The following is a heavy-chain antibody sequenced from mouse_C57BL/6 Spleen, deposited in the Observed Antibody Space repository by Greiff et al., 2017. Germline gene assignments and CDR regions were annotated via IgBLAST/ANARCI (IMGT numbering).Heavy chain of an antibody. D-gene: IGHD2-1*01. Sequence: QVQLQQSGAELVKPGASVTISCKASGYAFSSYWMNWVKQRPGKGLEWIGLIYPGGGDTNYTGKFKGQATLTADKSSSTAYMQLSSLTSEDSAVDFCARGDYGNFFDDWGKGTTLTVSS. CDR1: GYAFSSYW. V-gene: IGHV1-80*01. CDR2: IYPGGGDT. J-gene: IGHJ2*01. CDR3: ARGDYGNFFDD.